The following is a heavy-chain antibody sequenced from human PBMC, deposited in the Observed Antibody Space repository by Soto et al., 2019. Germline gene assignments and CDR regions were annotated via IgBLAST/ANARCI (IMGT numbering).Heavy chain of an antibody. CDR1: GFTFSAYA. Sequence: EEQLLESGGGLVQPGGSLRLSCAASGFTFSAYAMTWVRQAPGGGLEWVSSLSPNGETTYYADSVTGRFTVSRDNSRVSLYLKKHSLRAEDTAIYFCAKSGGFSGSYHFIYWGQGTLVTVSS. CDR2: LSPNGETT. CDR3: AKSGGFSGSYHFIY. J-gene: IGHJ4*02. D-gene: IGHD1-26*01. V-gene: IGHV3-23*01.